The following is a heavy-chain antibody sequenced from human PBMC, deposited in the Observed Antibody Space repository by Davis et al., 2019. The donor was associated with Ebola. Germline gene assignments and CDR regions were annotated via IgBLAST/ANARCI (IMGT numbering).Heavy chain of an antibody. V-gene: IGHV4-59*08. CDR1: GGSVGSDY. Sequence: SETLSLTCSVSGGSVGSDYWSWIRQSPGKGLEWIAFISNGGRTIYNPSLRGRVTISIDTSKNQFSLKLSSVTAADTAVYYCATRVTTEYYFDYWGQGTLVTVSS. J-gene: IGHJ4*02. D-gene: IGHD4-17*01. CDR2: ISNGGRT. CDR3: ATRVTTEYYFDY.